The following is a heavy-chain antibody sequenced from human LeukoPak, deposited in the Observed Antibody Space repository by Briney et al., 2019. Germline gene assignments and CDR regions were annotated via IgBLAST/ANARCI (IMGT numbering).Heavy chain of an antibody. CDR2: INPSGGDT. D-gene: IGHD2-21*02. CDR1: GYTFTSYY. J-gene: IGHJ4*02. CDR3: ARTYCAEDCSIRYFDY. V-gene: IGHV1-46*01. Sequence: ASVKVSCKASGYTFTSYYMHWVRQAPGQGLEWMGIINPSGGDTKYAQKFQGRVTLTRDKSTSTVYMELSSLTSDDTAVYYCARTYCAEDCSIRYFDYWGQGTLVTVSS.